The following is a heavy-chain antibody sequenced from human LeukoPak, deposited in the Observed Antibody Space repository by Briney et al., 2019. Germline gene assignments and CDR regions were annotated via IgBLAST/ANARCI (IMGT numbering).Heavy chain of an antibody. V-gene: IGHV1-69*05. J-gene: IGHJ4*02. CDR2: IIPVFGAA. Sequence: GASVKVSCKASGGTFSNYPITWVRQAPGQGLEWMGRIIPVFGAANYARNFHGRVTIATGESTNTVYMELNSLTSEDTAVYYCARGTDGNNFDYWGQGTLVTVSS. D-gene: IGHD1-14*01. CDR1: GGTFSNYP. CDR3: ARGTDGNNFDY.